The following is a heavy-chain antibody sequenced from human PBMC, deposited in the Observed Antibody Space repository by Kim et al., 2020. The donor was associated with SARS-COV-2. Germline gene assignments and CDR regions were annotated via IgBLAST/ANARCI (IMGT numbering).Heavy chain of an antibody. Sequence: GESLKISCKGSGYSFTSYWIGWVRQMPGKGLEWMGIIYPGDSDTRYSPSFQGQVTISADESISTAYLQWSSLKASDTAMYHCARLHRQGIAVAGSPFGYWGQGTLVTVSS. CDR3: ARLHRQGIAVAGSPFGY. CDR1: GYSFTSYW. D-gene: IGHD6-19*01. V-gene: IGHV5-51*01. J-gene: IGHJ4*02. CDR2: IYPGDSDT.